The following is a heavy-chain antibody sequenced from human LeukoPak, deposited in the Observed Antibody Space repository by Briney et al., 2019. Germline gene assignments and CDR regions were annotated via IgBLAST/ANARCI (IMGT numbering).Heavy chain of an antibody. Sequence: ASVKVSCKASGYSFTGYYIHWVRQAPGQGLEWMGWINPNSGGTNYAQKFQGRVTMTRDTSISIAYMELSRLRSDDTAVYYCARGVGTTAQDFDYWGQGTLVTVSS. J-gene: IGHJ4*02. CDR3: ARGVGTTAQDFDY. D-gene: IGHD1-7*01. CDR2: INPNSGGT. CDR1: GYSFTGYY. V-gene: IGHV1-2*02.